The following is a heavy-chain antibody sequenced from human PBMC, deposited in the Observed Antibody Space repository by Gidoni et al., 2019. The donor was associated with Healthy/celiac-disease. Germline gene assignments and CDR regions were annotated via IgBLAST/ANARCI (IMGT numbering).Heavy chain of an antibody. D-gene: IGHD2-2*01. CDR3: AKDLCSSTSCQTGRFDY. J-gene: IGHJ4*02. CDR1: GFTFSSYA. V-gene: IGHV3-23*01. Sequence: EVQLLESGGGLVQPGGSLRLSCAASGFTFSSYAMSWVRQAPGKGLEWVSAIRGSGGSTYYADSVKGRFTISRDNSKNTLYLQMNSLRAEDTAVYYCAKDLCSSTSCQTGRFDYWGQGTLVTVSS. CDR2: IRGSGGST.